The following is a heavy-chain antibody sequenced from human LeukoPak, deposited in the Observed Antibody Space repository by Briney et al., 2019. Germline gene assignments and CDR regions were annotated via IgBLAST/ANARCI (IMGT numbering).Heavy chain of an antibody. CDR2: IYYSGST. CDR3: ARSENGLRYFDWLSFDY. D-gene: IGHD3-9*01. CDR1: GGSISSGDYY. Sequence: SDTLSLTCTVSGGSISSGDYYWSWIRQPPGKGLEWIGYIYYSGSTYYNPSLKSRVTISVDTSKNQFSLKLSSVTAADTAVYYCARSENGLRYFDWLSFDYWGQGTLVTVSS. V-gene: IGHV4-30-4*02. J-gene: IGHJ4*02.